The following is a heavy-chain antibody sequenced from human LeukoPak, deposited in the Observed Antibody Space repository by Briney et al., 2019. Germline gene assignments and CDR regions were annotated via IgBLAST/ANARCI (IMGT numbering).Heavy chain of an antibody. CDR2: IWYDGSNK. CDR3: ARRSRSATVKYWYFDL. Sequence: SGGSLRLSCAASRFTFSSYSMNWVRQAPGKGLEWVAVIWYDGSNKYYADSVKGRFTISRDNSKNTLYLQMNSLRAEDTAVYYCARRSRSATVKYWYFDLWGRGTLVTVSS. CDR1: RFTFSSYS. J-gene: IGHJ2*01. D-gene: IGHD4-17*01. V-gene: IGHV3-33*08.